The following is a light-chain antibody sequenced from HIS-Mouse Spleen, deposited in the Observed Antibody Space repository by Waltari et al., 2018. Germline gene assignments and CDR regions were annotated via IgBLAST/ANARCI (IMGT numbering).Light chain of an antibody. CDR2: SNN. Sequence: QSVLTQPPAASGTPGQMATISCSGSRSNIGSHTVNSYQQLHGTDPKLLIYSNNQRPSGVPDRFSGSKSGTSTSLAISGLQSEDEADYYCAAWDDSLNGQVFGTGTKVTVL. CDR1: RSNIGSHT. CDR3: AAWDDSLNGQV. V-gene: IGLV1-44*01. J-gene: IGLJ1*01.